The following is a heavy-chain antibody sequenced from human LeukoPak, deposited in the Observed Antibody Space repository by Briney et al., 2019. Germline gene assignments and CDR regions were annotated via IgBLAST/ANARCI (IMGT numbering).Heavy chain of an antibody. V-gene: IGHV3-30-3*01. CDR1: GFTFSSYA. CDR3: ARVVTTVTTEDAFDI. Sequence: PGGSLRLSCAASGFTFSSYAMHWVRQAPGKGLEWVAVISYDGSNKYYADSVKGRFTISRDDSKNTLYLQMNSLRAEDTAVYYCARVVTTVTTEDAFDIWGQGTMVTVSS. CDR2: ISYDGSNK. D-gene: IGHD4-17*01. J-gene: IGHJ3*02.